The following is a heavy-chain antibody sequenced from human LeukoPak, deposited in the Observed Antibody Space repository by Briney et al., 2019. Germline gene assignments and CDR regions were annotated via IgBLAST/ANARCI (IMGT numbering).Heavy chain of an antibody. J-gene: IGHJ4*02. CDR1: GFTFGSYA. CDR3: ARGRSKGWPFDY. D-gene: IGHD2-15*01. V-gene: IGHV3-30*04. CDR2: ISYDGSNK. Sequence: PGRSLRLSCAASGFTFGSYAMHWVRQAPGKGLEWVAVISYDGSNKYYADSVKGRFTISRDNSKNTLYLQMNSLRAEDTAVYYCARGRSKGWPFDYWGQGTLVTVSS.